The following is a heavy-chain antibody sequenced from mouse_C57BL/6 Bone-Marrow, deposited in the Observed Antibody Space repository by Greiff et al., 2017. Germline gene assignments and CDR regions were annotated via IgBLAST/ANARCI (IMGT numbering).Heavy chain of an antibody. V-gene: IGHV1-52*01. D-gene: IGHD1-1*01. CDR2: IDPSDSET. CDR3: ARSHYYGSSGWYFDV. J-gene: IGHJ1*03. Sequence: QVQLQQPGAELVRPGSSVKLSCKASGYTFTSYWMHWVKQRPIQGLEWIGNIDPSDSETHYNQKFKDKATLTVDKSSSTAHMQLSSLTSEDSAVYYCARSHYYGSSGWYFDVWGTGTTVTVSS. CDR1: GYTFTSYW.